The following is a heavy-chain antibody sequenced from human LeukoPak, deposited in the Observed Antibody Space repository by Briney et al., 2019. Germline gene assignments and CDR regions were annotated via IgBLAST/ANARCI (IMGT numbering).Heavy chain of an antibody. V-gene: IGHV4-39*07. CDR1: GGSISSSSYY. Sequence: SETLSLTCTVSGGSISSSSYYWGWIRQPPGKGLEWIGSIYYSGSTYYNPSLKSRVTISVDASKNQFSLKLSSVTAADTAVYYCARQVLGGYCSSTSCSSQYYFDYWGQGTLVTVSS. J-gene: IGHJ4*02. CDR2: IYYSGST. CDR3: ARQVLGGYCSSTSCSSQYYFDY. D-gene: IGHD2-2*01.